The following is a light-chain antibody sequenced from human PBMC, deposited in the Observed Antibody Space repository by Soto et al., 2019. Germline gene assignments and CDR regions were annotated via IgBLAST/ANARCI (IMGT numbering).Light chain of an antibody. Sequence: QSVLTQPASVSGPPGKSTTFPCLGTSSVVGNYNLVSWYQQHPGKAPKLIIYEGSKWPSGVSNRFSGSKSGNTASLTISGLQAEDEADYYCCSYAGGNTFVFGTGTKLTVL. CDR1: SSVVGNYNL. V-gene: IGLV2-23*03. CDR3: CSYAGGNTFV. CDR2: EGS. J-gene: IGLJ1*01.